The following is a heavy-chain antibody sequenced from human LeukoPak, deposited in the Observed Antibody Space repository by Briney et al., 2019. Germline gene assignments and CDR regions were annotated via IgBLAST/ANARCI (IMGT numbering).Heavy chain of an antibody. Sequence: GGSLRLSCAASGFTFSSHALSWVRQAPGKGLERVSSLSGSGYTTYYADSVKGRFTISRDNSKNTVYLQMNSLRAEDTAVYYCAKDPYGTRYFDYWGQGTLVTVSS. CDR2: LSGSGYTT. CDR1: GFTFSSHA. CDR3: AKDPYGTRYFDY. J-gene: IGHJ4*02. V-gene: IGHV3-23*01. D-gene: IGHD2-2*01.